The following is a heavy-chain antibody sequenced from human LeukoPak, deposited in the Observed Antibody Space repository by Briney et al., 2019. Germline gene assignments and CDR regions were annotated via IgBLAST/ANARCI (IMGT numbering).Heavy chain of an antibody. V-gene: IGHV1-46*01. CDR3: AKVREYCAATSCYAPFDS. CDR2: IDPSGGDT. D-gene: IGHD2-2*01. Sequence: ASVKVSCKASGYTFTNYYMQWVRQAPGQWLEWMGIIDPSGGDTRYAQTFQGRVTLTMDTSTSTVYMQVSSLRSEDTAVYYCAKVREYCAATSCYAPFDSWGQGTLVTVSS. J-gene: IGHJ4*02. CDR1: GYTFTNYY.